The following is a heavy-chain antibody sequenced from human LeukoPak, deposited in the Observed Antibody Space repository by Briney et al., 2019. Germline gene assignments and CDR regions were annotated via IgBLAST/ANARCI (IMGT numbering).Heavy chain of an antibody. Sequence: QPGGSLRLSCAASGFNFSGSAIHWVRQASGKGLEWVSRIKSKANNYATAYGASVKGRFTISRDDSKNTAYLQVNSLKTEDTAVYYCIRSDYSNYMDYWGQGTLVSVSS. CDR3: IRSDYSNYMDY. D-gene: IGHD4-11*01. J-gene: IGHJ4*02. CDR2: IKSKANNYAT. CDR1: GFNFSGSA. V-gene: IGHV3-73*01.